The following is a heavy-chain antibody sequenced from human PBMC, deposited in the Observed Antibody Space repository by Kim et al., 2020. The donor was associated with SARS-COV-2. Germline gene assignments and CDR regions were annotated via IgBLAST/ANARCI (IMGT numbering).Heavy chain of an antibody. CDR1: GFTFSSYA. CDR3: ARDLSYGSGSSEYYFDY. J-gene: IGHJ4*02. Sequence: GGSLRLSCAASGFTFSSYAMHWVRQAPGKGLEWVAVISYDGSNKYYADSVKGRFTISRDNSKNTLYLQMNSLRAEDTAVYYCARDLSYGSGSSEYYFDYWGQGTLVTVSS. V-gene: IGHV3-30-3*01. CDR2: ISYDGSNK. D-gene: IGHD3-10*01.